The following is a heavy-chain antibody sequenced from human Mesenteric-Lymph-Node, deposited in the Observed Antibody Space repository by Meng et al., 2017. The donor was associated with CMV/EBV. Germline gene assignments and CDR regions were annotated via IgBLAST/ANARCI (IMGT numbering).Heavy chain of an antibody. V-gene: IGHV1-46*01. CDR2: INPSGGST. J-gene: IGHJ4*02. Sequence: ASVKVSCKASGYTFTSYYMHWVRQAPGQGLEWMGIINPSGGSTSYAQKFQGRVTMTRDTSTSTVYMELSSLRAEDTAVYYCAKDRQGGGLFDYWGQGTLVTVSS. D-gene: IGHD2-15*01. CDR1: GYTFTSYY. CDR3: AKDRQGGGLFDY.